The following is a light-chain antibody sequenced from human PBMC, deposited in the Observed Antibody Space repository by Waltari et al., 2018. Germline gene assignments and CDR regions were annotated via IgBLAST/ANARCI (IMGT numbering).Light chain of an antibody. Sequence: DIVMTQSPDSLALSLGERATINCKSSQSVLRNSTKRNSLAWLQQKPGQPPKLLIYWASTRDSGVPDRFTGSGDGTDFTLTINSLQAEDVAVYYCQQFYSTPTFGQGTKVEI. V-gene: IGKV4-1*01. J-gene: IGKJ1*01. CDR3: QQFYSTPT. CDR2: WAS. CDR1: QSVLRNSTKRNS.